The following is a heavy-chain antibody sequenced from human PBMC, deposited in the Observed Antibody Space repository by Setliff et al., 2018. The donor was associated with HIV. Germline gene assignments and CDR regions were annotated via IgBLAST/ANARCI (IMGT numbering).Heavy chain of an antibody. V-gene: IGHV4-38-2*01. Sequence: SETLSLTCAVSGYSIGSGSFWGWIRQPPGKGLEWIATIPHNGGTYYNPDPSLTGRVTISLDTSKNQFSLKLSSVTAADTAVYYCASTYCGGDCYSRYFQHWGQGTLVTVSS. J-gene: IGHJ1*01. D-gene: IGHD2-21*02. CDR2: IPHNGGT. CDR3: ASTYCGGDCYSRYFQH. CDR1: GYSIGSGSF.